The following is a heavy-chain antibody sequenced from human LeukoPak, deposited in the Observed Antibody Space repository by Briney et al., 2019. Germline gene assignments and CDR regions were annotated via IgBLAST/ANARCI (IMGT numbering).Heavy chain of an antibody. V-gene: IGHV3-30*04. CDR3: ARPNYGDYVYYLDY. J-gene: IGHJ4*02. Sequence: GRSLRLSCAASGFTFSSYAMHWVRQAPGKGLEWVAVISYDGSNKYYADSVKGRFTISRDNSKNTLYLQMNSLRAEDTAVYYCARPNYGDYVYYLDYWGQGTLVTVSS. D-gene: IGHD4-17*01. CDR1: GFTFSSYA. CDR2: ISYDGSNK.